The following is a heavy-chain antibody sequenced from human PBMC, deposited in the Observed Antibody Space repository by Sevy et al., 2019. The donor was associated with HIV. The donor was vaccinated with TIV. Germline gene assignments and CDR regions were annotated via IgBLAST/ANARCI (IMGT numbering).Heavy chain of an antibody. Sequence: GGSLRLSCVVSGFTFSNYAMSWVRQAPGKGLEWVSAISASGGSTYYADSVKGRFTISRDNSKNTLYLQMNSLRAEDTAVYYCARDPKRVDYYGSGSYYKDDAFDIWGQGTMVTVSS. CDR2: ISASGGST. D-gene: IGHD3-10*01. V-gene: IGHV3-23*01. CDR3: ARDPKRVDYYGSGSYYKDDAFDI. CDR1: GFTFSNYA. J-gene: IGHJ3*02.